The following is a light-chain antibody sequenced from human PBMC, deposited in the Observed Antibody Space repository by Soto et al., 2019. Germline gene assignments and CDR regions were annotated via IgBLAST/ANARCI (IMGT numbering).Light chain of an antibody. J-gene: IGKJ4*01. CDR2: GAS. V-gene: IGKV3-20*01. CDR1: QSVSSSY. Sequence: EIVLTQSPGTLSLSPGERATLSCRASQSVSSSYLAWYQQKAGQAPRLLIYGASSRATGIPDRFTGSGSGTDFTLTVSRLEPEDFAVYYWQQYGSSPPLTFGGGTKVEIK. CDR3: QQYGSSPPLT.